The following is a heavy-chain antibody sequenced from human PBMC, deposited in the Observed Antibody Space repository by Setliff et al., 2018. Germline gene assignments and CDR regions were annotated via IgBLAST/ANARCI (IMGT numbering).Heavy chain of an antibody. V-gene: IGHV5-51*01. Sequence: GESLKISCKGSGYSFTSYWIAWVRQMPGKGLEWMGIIYPGDSDTRYSPSFQGQVTISADRSTRTAYLQWSSLKASDTAFYYCARSDYGDYFAWDSYGMDVWAKGPRSPSP. D-gene: IGHD4-17*01. J-gene: IGHJ6*02. CDR1: GYSFTSYW. CDR3: ARSDYGDYFAWDSYGMDV. CDR2: IYPGDSDT.